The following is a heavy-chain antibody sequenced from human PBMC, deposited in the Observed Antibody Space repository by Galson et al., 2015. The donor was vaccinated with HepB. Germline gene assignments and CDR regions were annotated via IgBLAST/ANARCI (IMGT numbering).Heavy chain of an antibody. D-gene: IGHD3-9*01. CDR3: ARQPDDILTGYDHGMDV. J-gene: IGHJ6*02. CDR1: GFTFDDYA. CDR2: ISWNSGSI. V-gene: IGHV3-9*01. Sequence: SLRLSCAASGFTFDDYAMHWVRQAPGKGLEWVSGISWNSGSIGYADSVKGRFTISRDNAKNSLYLQMNSLRAEDTALYYCARQPDDILTGYDHGMDVWGQGTTVTVSS.